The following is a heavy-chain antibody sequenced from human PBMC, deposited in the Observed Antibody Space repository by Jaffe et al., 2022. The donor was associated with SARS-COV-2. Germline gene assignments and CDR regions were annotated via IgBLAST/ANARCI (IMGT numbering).Heavy chain of an antibody. Sequence: QITLKESGPTLVKPTQTLTLTCTFSGFSLSTSGVGVGWIRQPPGKALEWLALIYWDDDKRYSPSLKSRLTITKDTSKNQVVLTMTNMDPVDTATYYCAHTEGTTVVTPPDYWGQGTLVTVSS. CDR2: IYWDDDK. CDR3: AHTEGTTVVTPPDY. J-gene: IGHJ4*02. D-gene: IGHD4-17*01. CDR1: GFSLSTSGVG. V-gene: IGHV2-5*02.